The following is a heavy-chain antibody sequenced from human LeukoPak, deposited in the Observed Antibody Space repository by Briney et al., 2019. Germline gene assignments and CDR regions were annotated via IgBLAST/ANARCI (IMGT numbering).Heavy chain of an antibody. V-gene: IGHV4-59*08. CDR2: ISCSGST. D-gene: IGHD2-21*02. CDR1: GGSISSHY. CDR3: ARSLRDSHLGRVYWYFDL. J-gene: IGHJ2*01. Sequence: PSETLSLTCTVSGGSISSHYWSWIRQPPGKGLEWIGYISCSGSTNYNPSLKSRVTISMDTSKNQFSLKLSSVTAADTAVYYCARSLRDSHLGRVYWYFDLWGRGTPVTVSS.